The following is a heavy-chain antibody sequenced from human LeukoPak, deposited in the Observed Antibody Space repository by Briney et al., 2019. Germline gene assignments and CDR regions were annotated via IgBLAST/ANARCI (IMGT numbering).Heavy chain of an antibody. V-gene: IGHV3-9*01. D-gene: IGHD1-26*01. J-gene: IGHJ6*02. CDR2: ISWNSGSI. CDR1: GFTFDDYA. Sequence: GGSLRLSCAASGFTFDDYAMHWVRQAPGKGLEWVSGISWNSGSIGYADSVKGRFTISRDNAKNSLYLQMNSLRAEDTALYCCAKDISGSYYYYGMDVWGQGTTVTVSS. CDR3: AKDISGSYYYYGMDV.